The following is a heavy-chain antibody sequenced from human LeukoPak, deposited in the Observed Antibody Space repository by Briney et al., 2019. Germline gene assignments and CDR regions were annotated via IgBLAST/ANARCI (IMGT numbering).Heavy chain of an antibody. D-gene: IGHD1-26*01. CDR2: IYTSGST. V-gene: IGHV4-61*02. J-gene: IGHJ4*02. Sequence: SQTLSLTCTVSGGSISSGSYYWSWIRQPAGKGLEWIGRIYTSGSTNYNPSLKSRVTISVDTSKNQFSLKLSSVTAADTAVYYCATGSREALIVGATSWLCYWGQGTLVTVSS. CDR1: GGSISSGSYY. CDR3: ATGSREALIVGATSWLCY.